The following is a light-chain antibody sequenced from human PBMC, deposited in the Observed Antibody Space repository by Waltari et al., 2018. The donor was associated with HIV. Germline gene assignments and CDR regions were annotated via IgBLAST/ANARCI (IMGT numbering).Light chain of an antibody. Sequence: QSVLTQPPSASGTPGQRVTIYCSGSSSNIGSNTVRWSHQVPGTAPKVLIYSNDDRPSGVPDRFSGSKSGTSASLAISGLQSEDEADYYCATWDDSLNGWVFGGGTKVTVL. CDR3: ATWDDSLNGWV. J-gene: IGLJ3*02. V-gene: IGLV1-44*01. CDR2: SND. CDR1: SSNIGSNT.